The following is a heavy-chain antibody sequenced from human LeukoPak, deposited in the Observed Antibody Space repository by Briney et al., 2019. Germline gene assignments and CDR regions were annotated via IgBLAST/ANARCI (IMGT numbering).Heavy chain of an antibody. CDR3: AKDGGLWVSAHWGDS. V-gene: IGHV3-35*01. CDR2: ISWNGSGT. D-gene: IGHD7-27*01. Sequence: PGGSLRLSCAASGFTFSNSDMNWVHQAPGKGLEWVSGISWNGSGTHCADSVKGRFIISRDDSKNTLYLQMNSLRAEDTAVYYCAKDGGLWVSAHWGDSWGRGTLVTVSS. J-gene: IGHJ4*02. CDR1: GFTFSNSD.